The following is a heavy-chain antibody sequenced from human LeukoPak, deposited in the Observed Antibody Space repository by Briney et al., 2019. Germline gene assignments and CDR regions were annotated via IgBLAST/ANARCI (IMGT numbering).Heavy chain of an antibody. CDR3: ARGPTVTTFRTHFDY. CDR1: GFTFSTSA. V-gene: IGHV3-23*01. Sequence: GGSLRLSCAASGFTFSTSAMSWVRQAPGKGLEWVSAISGSGGSTYYADSVKGRFTVSRDNSKNTLYLQMGSLRAEDMAVYYCARGPTVTTFRTHFDYWGQGTLVTVSS. D-gene: IGHD4-17*01. J-gene: IGHJ4*02. CDR2: ISGSGGST.